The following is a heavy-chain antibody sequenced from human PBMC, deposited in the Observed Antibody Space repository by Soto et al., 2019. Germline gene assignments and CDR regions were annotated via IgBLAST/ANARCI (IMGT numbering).Heavy chain of an antibody. J-gene: IGHJ4*02. CDR1: GFTFGDYA. V-gene: IGHV3-49*03. Sequence: GGSLRLSCTASGFTFGDYAMSWFRQAPGKGLEWVGFIRSKAYGGTTEYAASVKGRFTISRDDSKSIAYLQMNSLKTEDTAVYYCTSSTHYDILTGYYGYWGQGTLVTVSS. CDR3: TSSTHYDILTGYYGY. CDR2: IRSKAYGGTT. D-gene: IGHD3-9*01.